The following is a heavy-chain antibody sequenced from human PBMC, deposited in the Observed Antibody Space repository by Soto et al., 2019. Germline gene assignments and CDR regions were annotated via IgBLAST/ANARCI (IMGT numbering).Heavy chain of an antibody. Sequence: QVQLQESGPGLMKPSGTLSLTCAVSGGSITSNWWSWVRQPPGKGLEWIAEIFHTGSANYNPSLMGRLTISMDKSRNHLSLNLNSVTAAATAVYYCARHIAVSGTRGFDHWGKGTLVTVSS. CDR2: IFHTGSA. CDR1: GGSITSNW. J-gene: IGHJ4*02. CDR3: ARHIAVSGTRGFDH. D-gene: IGHD2-21*01. V-gene: IGHV4-4*02.